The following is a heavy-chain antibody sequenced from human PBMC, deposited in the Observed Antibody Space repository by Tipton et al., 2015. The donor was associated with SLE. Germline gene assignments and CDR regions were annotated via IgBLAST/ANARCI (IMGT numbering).Heavy chain of an antibody. Sequence: TLSLTCAVYGGSFSGYYWSWIRQPPGKGLEWIGYIYYSGSTYYNPSLKSRVTISVDTSKNQFSLKLSSVTAADTAVYYCARDDGAFDPWGQGTLVTVSS. J-gene: IGHJ5*02. V-gene: IGHV4-34*01. CDR3: ARDDGAFDP. D-gene: IGHD5-24*01. CDR1: GGSFSGYY. CDR2: IYYSGST.